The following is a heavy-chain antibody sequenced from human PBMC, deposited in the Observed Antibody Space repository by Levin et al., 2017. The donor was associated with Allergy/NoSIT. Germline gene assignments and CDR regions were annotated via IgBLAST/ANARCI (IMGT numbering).Heavy chain of an antibody. Sequence: GESLKISCAASGFTFSSYWMHWVRQAPGKGLVWVSRINSDGSSTSYADSVKGRFTISRDNAKNTLYLQMNSLRAEDTAVYYCARGGYSYAIDNWFDPWGQGTLVTVSS. CDR3: ARGGYSYAIDNWFDP. CDR2: INSDGSST. V-gene: IGHV3-74*01. J-gene: IGHJ5*02. CDR1: GFTFSSYW. D-gene: IGHD5-18*01.